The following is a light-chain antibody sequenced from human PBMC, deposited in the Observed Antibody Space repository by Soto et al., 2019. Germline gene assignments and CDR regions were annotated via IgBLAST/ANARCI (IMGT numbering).Light chain of an antibody. CDR2: EGD. V-gene: IGLV2-23*01. Sequence: QSALTQPASVSGSPGQSITISCSGTSSDVGSSNLVSWYQQHPGKAPKLIIFEGDRRPSGVSGRFSGSKSGTTASLTISGLQAEDEADYYCCSFARSTTFYVFGTGTKLTVL. CDR1: SSDVGSSNL. J-gene: IGLJ1*01. CDR3: CSFARSTTFYV.